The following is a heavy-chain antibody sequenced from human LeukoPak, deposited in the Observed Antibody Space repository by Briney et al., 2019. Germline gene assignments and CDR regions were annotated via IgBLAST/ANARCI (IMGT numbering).Heavy chain of an antibody. CDR3: ARDRLRYSSGCDY. CDR1: VFTFSSYA. CDR2: ISGRGGST. D-gene: IGHD6-19*01. J-gene: IGHJ4*02. V-gene: IGHV3-23*01. Sequence: GGSLRLSCAASVFTFSSYAMSWVRQAPGKGLEWVSAISGRGGSTYYADSVKGRFTISRDNSKNTLYLQMNSLRAEDTAVYYCARDRLRYSSGCDYWGQGTLVTVSS.